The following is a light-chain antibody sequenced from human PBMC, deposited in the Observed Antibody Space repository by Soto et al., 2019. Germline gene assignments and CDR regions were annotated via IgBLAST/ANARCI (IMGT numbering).Light chain of an antibody. J-gene: IGKJ1*01. Sequence: ETVLAQSPGTLSLSPGNRATLSCRASQNVTSTYLAWYQQKPGQAPRLLIYATSSRATGIPDRFSGSGSGTDFTLTISRLEPEDFAVYYCQQYGDSLTWTFGQGTKVDIK. CDR3: QQYGDSLTWT. CDR2: ATS. CDR1: QNVTSTY. V-gene: IGKV3-20*01.